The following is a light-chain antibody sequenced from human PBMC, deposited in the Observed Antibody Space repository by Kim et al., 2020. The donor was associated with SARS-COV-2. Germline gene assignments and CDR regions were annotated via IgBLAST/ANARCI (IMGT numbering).Light chain of an antibody. CDR1: QSVSST. CDR2: GAS. J-gene: IGKJ2*02. Sequence: EIVMTQSPATLSVSPGERATLSCRASQSVSSTLAWYQHKPGQAPRLLIYGASTRATGVPARFSGSGSGTEFTLTISSLQSEDFAIYYCQQYNDWVGSTFGQGTKLEIK. CDR3: QQYNDWVGST. V-gene: IGKV3-15*01.